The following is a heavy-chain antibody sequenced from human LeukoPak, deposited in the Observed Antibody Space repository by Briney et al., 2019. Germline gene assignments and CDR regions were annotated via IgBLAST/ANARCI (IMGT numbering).Heavy chain of an antibody. V-gene: IGHV4-39*01. Sequence: KSSETLSLTCTVSVGSISSSSYYWGWFRQPPGKGLEWIGSIYYSGSTYYNPSLKSRVTISVDTSKNQSSLKLSSVTAADTAVYYCARHFGPSGYQSNLQNWGQGTLVTVSS. CDR1: VGSISSSSYY. CDR2: IYYSGST. D-gene: IGHD3-22*01. J-gene: IGHJ1*01. CDR3: ARHFGPSGYQSNLQN.